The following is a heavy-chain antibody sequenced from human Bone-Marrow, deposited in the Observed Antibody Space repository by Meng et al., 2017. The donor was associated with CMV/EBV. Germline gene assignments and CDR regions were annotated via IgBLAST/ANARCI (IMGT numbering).Heavy chain of an antibody. V-gene: IGHV4-34*01. CDR2: INHSGST. D-gene: IGHD3-3*01. Sequence: SETLSLTCAVYGGSFSGYYWSWIRQPPGKGLEWIGEINHSGSTNYNPSLKSRVTISVDTSKNQFSLKLSSVTAADTAVYYGARGINDFWSGYTPPDYGGQGTLVTVS. CDR1: GGSFSGYY. CDR3: ARGINDFWSGYTPPDY. J-gene: IGHJ4*02.